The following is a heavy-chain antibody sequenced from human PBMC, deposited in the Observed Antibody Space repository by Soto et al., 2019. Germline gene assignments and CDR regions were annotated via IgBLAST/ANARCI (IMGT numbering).Heavy chain of an antibody. Sequence: SETLSLTCSVSGDSINSRYWSWIRQPPGKGLEWIGYIDYVGSTNYAPSLQSRVTMSVDTSKNQVSLKLRYVTAADTAVHYGVRQRGSCFGFWGQGTLVAFAS. V-gene: IGHV4-59*11. CDR1: GDSINSRY. CDR2: IDYVGST. J-gene: IGHJ4*02. D-gene: IGHD2-15*01. CDR3: VRQRGSCFGF.